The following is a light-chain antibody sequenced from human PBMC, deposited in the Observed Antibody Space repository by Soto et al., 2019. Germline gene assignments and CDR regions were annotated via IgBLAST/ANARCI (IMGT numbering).Light chain of an antibody. CDR1: QSVSSSY. Sequence: EIVLTQSPCTLSLSAGERATLSCGASQSVSSSYLAWYQQKHGQAPRLLIYGASSRATGIPDRFSGSLYGTDFNLTISRLEPEDFAVYYCQQYGSSPRTFGQGTKVDIK. CDR3: QQYGSSPRT. CDR2: GAS. J-gene: IGKJ1*01. V-gene: IGKV3-20*01.